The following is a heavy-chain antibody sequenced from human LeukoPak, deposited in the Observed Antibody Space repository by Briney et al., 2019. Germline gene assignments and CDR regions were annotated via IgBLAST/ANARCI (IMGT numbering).Heavy chain of an antibody. V-gene: IGHV3-20*04. CDR1: GFXFDDYG. D-gene: IGHD6-13*01. J-gene: IGHJ4*02. CDR3: ARAGGLYSSSWFDY. CDR2: INWNGGST. Sequence: GGSLRLSCAASGFXFDDYGISWVRQAPGKGLEWVSGINWNGGSTGYADSVKGRFTISRDNAKNSLYLQMNSLRAEDTALYYCARAGGLYSSSWFDYWGQGTLVTVSS.